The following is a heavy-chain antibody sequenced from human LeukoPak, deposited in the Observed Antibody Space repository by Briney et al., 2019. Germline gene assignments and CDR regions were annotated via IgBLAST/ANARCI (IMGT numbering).Heavy chain of an antibody. D-gene: IGHD3-16*02. V-gene: IGHV1-2*06. CDR2: IIPNSGGT. J-gene: IGHJ4*02. Sequence: ASVKLSCKASGYTFTGYYMHWVRQAPGHGLEWRRRIIPNSGGTNYAQKFQGRVTMTRDTSISTAYMELNRLRSDDTAVYCCARWEPRHGDIWGSYREYYFDYLGRGTMVTVSS. CDR1: GYTFTGYY. CDR3: ARWEPRHGDIWGSYREYYFDY.